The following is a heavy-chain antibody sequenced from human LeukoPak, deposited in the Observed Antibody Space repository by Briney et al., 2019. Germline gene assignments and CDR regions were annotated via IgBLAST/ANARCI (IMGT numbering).Heavy chain of an antibody. Sequence: PVGSLRLSCAASGFTFDDYAMHWVRQAPGKGLEWVSLISGDGGSTYYADSVKGRFTISRDNSKNSLYLQMNSLRTVDTALYYCAKDIGYDRSGYYRPGVGYCGQGTLVTVSS. CDR1: GFTFDDYA. J-gene: IGHJ4*02. CDR3: AKDIGYDRSGYYRPGVGY. D-gene: IGHD3-22*01. CDR2: ISGDGGST. V-gene: IGHV3-43*02.